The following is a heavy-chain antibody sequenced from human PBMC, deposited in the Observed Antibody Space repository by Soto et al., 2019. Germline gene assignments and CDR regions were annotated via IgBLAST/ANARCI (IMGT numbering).Heavy chain of an antibody. CDR3: ARQPRTYCSGTSDV. D-gene: IGHD3-10*01. CDR1: GFTFSSYS. J-gene: IGHJ6*02. CDR2: ISSSSSYI. V-gene: IGHV3-21*01. Sequence: EVQLVESGGGLVKPGGSLRLSCAASGFTFSSYSMNWVRQAPGKGLEWVSSISSSSSYIYYADSVKGRFTISRDNAKNYLYLQMNSLRAEDTAVYYGARQPRTYCSGTSDVWGQGTTVPVSS.